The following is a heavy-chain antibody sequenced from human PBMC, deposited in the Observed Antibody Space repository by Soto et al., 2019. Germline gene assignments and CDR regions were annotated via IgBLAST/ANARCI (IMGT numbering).Heavy chain of an antibody. V-gene: IGHV1-69*01. Sequence: QVQLVQSGAEVKKPGSSVRVSCKASGDTFSRYTVNWVRQAPRQGLEWMGGIIPRFGTTNYAPTLQGRVTITADESTNTVDMEWSSLRSEDTALYFCARGRGLYNSGRSQLDYWGQGTLLTVSS. J-gene: IGHJ4*02. CDR2: IIPRFGTT. CDR3: ARGRGLYNSGRSQLDY. D-gene: IGHD1-1*01. CDR1: GDTFSRYT.